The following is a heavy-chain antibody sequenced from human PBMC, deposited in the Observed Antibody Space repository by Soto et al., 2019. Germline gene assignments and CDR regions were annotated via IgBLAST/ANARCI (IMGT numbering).Heavy chain of an antibody. V-gene: IGHV1-69*01. CDR2: IIPIFGTA. CDR3: ARDGIREAFDI. J-gene: IGHJ3*02. D-gene: IGHD1-26*01. Sequence: SVKVSCQASGGTFSSYAISWVRQAPVQGLEWMGGIIPIFGTANYAQKFQGRVTITADESTSTAYMELSSLRSEDTAGYYCARDGIREAFDIWGQGTMVTVSS. CDR1: GGTFSSYA.